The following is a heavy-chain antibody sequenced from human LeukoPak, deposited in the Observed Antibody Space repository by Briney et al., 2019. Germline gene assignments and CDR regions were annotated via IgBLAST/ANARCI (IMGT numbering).Heavy chain of an antibody. CDR2: ISYDGSNK. D-gene: IGHD3-10*01. Sequence: GGSLRLSCAASGFTFSSYGMHWVRQAPGKGLEWVAVISYDGSNKYYADSVKGRFTISRDNSENTLYLQMNSLRAGDTAVYYCAKDGEGYGSGSYYPDYWGQGTLVTVSS. J-gene: IGHJ4*02. V-gene: IGHV3-30*18. CDR1: GFTFSSYG. CDR3: AKDGEGYGSGSYYPDY.